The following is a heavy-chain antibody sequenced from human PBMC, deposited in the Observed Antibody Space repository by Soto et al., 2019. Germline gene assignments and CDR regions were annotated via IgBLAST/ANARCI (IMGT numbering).Heavy chain of an antibody. V-gene: IGHV4-61*01. Sequence: PSEPLSLTCTVSGGSVSSGSYYWSWIRQPPGKGLEWIGYIYYSGSTNYNPSLKSRVTISVDTSKNQFSLKLSSVTAADTAVYYCATPLEFHVFDIWGQGTMVTV. J-gene: IGHJ3*02. CDR3: ATPLEFHVFDI. CDR2: IYYSGST. CDR1: GGSVSSGSYY. D-gene: IGHD3-10*01.